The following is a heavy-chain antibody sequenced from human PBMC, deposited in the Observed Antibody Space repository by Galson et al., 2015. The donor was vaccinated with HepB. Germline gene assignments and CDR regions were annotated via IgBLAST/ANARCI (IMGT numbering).Heavy chain of an antibody. J-gene: IGHJ4*02. D-gene: IGHD6-13*01. CDR3: TRVPSSWLYGTPDDY. CDR2: IRSKAYGGTT. CDR1: GFTFGDYA. Sequence: SLRLSCAASGFTFGDYAMSWFRQAPGKGLEWVGFIRSKAYGGTTEYAASVKGRFTISRDDSKGIAYLQMNSLKTEDTAVYYCTRVPSSWLYGTPDDYWGQGTLVTVSS. V-gene: IGHV3-49*03.